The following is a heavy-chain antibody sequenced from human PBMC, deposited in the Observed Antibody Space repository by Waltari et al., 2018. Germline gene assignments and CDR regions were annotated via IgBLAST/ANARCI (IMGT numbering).Heavy chain of an antibody. CDR1: GYSISSGYY. V-gene: IGHV4-38-2*01. Sequence: QVQLQESGPGLVKPSETLSLTCAVSGYSISSGYYWGWIRQPPGRGREWIGSIYHSGRTNDNPSLKSRVTISVDTSKNQFSLKLSAVTAADTAVYYCARGEYYDYIWGSYRYTNWCQGTLVTVSS. CDR3: ARGEYYDYIWGSYRYTN. CDR2: IYHSGRT. J-gene: IGHJ4*02. D-gene: IGHD3-16*02.